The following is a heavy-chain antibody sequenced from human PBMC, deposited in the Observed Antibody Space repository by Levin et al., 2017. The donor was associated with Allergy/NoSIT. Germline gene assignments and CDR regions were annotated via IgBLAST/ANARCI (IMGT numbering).Heavy chain of an antibody. J-gene: IGHJ4*02. CDR1: GYTFTSYS. V-gene: IGHV1-46*01. CDR2: INPSGDST. Sequence: ASVKVSCKASGYTFTSYSIHWVRQAPGQGLEWMGIINPSGDSTSYAQKYQGRVTMTRDTSTSTVYMELSSLRSEDTAVYYCARDYGSGSYYSSESYYFDYWGQGTLVTVSS. CDR3: ARDYGSGSYYSSESYYFDY. D-gene: IGHD3-10*01.